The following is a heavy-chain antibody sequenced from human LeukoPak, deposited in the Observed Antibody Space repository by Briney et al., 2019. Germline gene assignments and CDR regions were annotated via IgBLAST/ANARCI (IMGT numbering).Heavy chain of an antibody. CDR3: AKAVRSMVTGGGYFDS. V-gene: IGHV3-23*01. Sequence: PGGSLRLSCAASGFAFSNYAMSWVRQAPGKGLEWVSSLSGGGDSRYYADSVMGRFTISRDNSKNTLYLQMNSLRAEDTAVYYCAKAVRSMVTGGGYFDSWGQGTVVTVSS. CDR2: LSGGGDSR. CDR1: GFAFSNYA. D-gene: IGHD3-10*01. J-gene: IGHJ4*02.